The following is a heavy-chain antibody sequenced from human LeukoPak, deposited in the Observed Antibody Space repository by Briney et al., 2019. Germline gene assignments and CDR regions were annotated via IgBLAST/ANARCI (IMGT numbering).Heavy chain of an antibody. CDR1: GFPFSSYG. CDR2: ISYDGSNK. V-gene: IGHV3-30*18. D-gene: IGHD1-26*01. CDR3: AKDDSGSSFTFDY. J-gene: IGHJ4*02. Sequence: QPGGSLLLSCAASGFPFSSYGMHWVRQAPGKGLEGVAVISYDGSNKYYADSVKGRFTISRDNSKNTLYLQMNSLRAEDTAVYYCAKDDSGSSFTFDYWGQGTLVTVSS.